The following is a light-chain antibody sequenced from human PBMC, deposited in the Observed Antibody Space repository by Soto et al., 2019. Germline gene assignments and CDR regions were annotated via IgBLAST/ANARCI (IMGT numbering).Light chain of an antibody. Sequence: EVVMTQSPATLSVSPGERATLSCRASQSIKNNLAWYQQKPGQAPRLLIYGASMRAATIPARFSGSGSGIEFTFTISSLQSEDFAVYYCQQYDNWPPLFGGGTRVDIK. CDR2: GAS. J-gene: IGKJ4*01. CDR3: QQYDNWPPL. CDR1: QSIKNN. V-gene: IGKV3-15*01.